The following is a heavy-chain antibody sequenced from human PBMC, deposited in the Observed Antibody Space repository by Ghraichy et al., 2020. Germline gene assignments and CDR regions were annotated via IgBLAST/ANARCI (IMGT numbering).Heavy chain of an antibody. CDR3: ARDPNSSSWYPMDV. CDR2: ISSSSSYI. V-gene: IGHV3-21*01. J-gene: IGHJ6*02. D-gene: IGHD6-13*01. Sequence: GGSLRLSCAASGFTFSSYSMNWVRQAPGKGLEWVSSISSSSSYIYYADSVKGRFTISRDNAKNSLYLQMNSLRAEDTAVYYCARDPNSSSWYPMDVWGQGTTVTVSS. CDR1: GFTFSSYS.